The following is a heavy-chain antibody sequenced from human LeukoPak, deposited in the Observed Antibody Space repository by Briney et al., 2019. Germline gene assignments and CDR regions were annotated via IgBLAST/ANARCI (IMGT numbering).Heavy chain of an antibody. J-gene: IGHJ6*02. CDR3: ARDRGYSYGQGTYYGMDV. D-gene: IGHD5-18*01. V-gene: IGHV4-59*01. CDR2: IYYSGST. Sequence: KSSETLSLTCTVSGGSISSYYWSWIRQPPGKGLEWIGYIYYSGSTNYNPSLKSRVTISVDTSKNQFSLKLSSVTAADTAVYYCARDRGYSYGQGTYYGMDVWGQGTTVTVSS. CDR1: GGSISSYY.